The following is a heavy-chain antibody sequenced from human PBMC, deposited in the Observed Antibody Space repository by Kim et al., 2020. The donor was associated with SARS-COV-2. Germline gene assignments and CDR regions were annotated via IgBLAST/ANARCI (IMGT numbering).Heavy chain of an antibody. D-gene: IGHD4-17*01. CDR3: ARHRYGGNPHGAFDI. Sequence: GESLKISCKGSGYSFTSYWIGWVRQMPGKGLEWMGIIYPGDSDTRYSPSFQGQVTISADKSISTAYLQWSSLKASDTAMYYCARHRYGGNPHGAFDIWGQGTMVTVSS. CDR2: IYPGDSDT. V-gene: IGHV5-51*01. CDR1: GYSFTSYW. J-gene: IGHJ3*02.